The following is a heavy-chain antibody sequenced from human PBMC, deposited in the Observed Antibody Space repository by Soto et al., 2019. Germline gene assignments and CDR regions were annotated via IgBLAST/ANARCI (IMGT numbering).Heavy chain of an antibody. V-gene: IGHV1-46*01. D-gene: IGHD6-13*01. Sequence: QVQLVQSGAEVKKPGASVKVSCKASGYTFTNYYIHWVRQAPGQGLEWMGIINPTSGRTNYAQKLQGRVTLNYDTSTTTVYMELSGLRSEDTAVLYCARDLAAGDHWGQGTLVTVSS. J-gene: IGHJ4*02. CDR2: INPTSGRT. CDR3: ARDLAAGDH. CDR1: GYTFTNYY.